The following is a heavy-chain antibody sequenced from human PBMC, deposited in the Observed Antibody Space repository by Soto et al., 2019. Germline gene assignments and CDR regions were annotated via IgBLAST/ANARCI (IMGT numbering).Heavy chain of an antibody. Sequence: EAQLLESGGGLVQPGGSLRLSCAASGFDFINNGMAWVRQAPGKGLEWVSTISADISYTYYADAVRGRFTVSRDNSKNTVYLQMNSLRADDTAVYYCANQNTAKRAFDIWGQGTMVTVSS. CDR3: ANQNTAKRAFDI. CDR1: GFDFINNG. V-gene: IGHV3-23*01. CDR2: ISADISYT. J-gene: IGHJ3*02. D-gene: IGHD2-21*02.